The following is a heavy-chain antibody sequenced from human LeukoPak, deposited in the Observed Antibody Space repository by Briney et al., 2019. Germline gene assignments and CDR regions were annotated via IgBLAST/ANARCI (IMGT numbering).Heavy chain of an antibody. CDR3: ARHKVMSDWFDP. Sequence: SETLSLTCAVYGGSFSDYWWTWIRQSPGKGLEWIGEVNHSGRTNYNPSLKSRVSISVDTSKNQFSLKLSSVTAADTAVYYCARHKVMSDWFDPWGQGTLVTVSS. V-gene: IGHV4-34*01. D-gene: IGHD3-16*01. CDR2: VNHSGRT. J-gene: IGHJ5*02. CDR1: GGSFSDYW.